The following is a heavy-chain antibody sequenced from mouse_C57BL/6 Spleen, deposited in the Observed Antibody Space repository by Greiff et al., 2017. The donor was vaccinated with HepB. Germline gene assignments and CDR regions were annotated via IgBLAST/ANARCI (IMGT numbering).Heavy chain of an antibody. CDR3: ARDGKRYFDV. CDR1: GYTFTSYW. CDR2: IYPSDSET. Sequence: VQLQQPGAELVRPGSSVKLSCKASGYTFTSYWMDWVKQRPGQGLEWIGNIYPSDSETHYNQKFKDKATLTVDKSSSTAYMQLSSLTSEDSAVYYCARDGKRYFDVWGTGTTVTVSS. J-gene: IGHJ1*03. V-gene: IGHV1-61*01. D-gene: IGHD2-1*01.